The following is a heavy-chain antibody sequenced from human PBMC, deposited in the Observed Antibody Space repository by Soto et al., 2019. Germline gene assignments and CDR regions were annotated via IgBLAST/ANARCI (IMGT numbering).Heavy chain of an antibody. J-gene: IGHJ4*01. CDR2: IISKVYGGTT. CDR3: TRGPGYDSSGHSSIIHY. Sequence: GGSLRLSCTASGLTCVDYSMSWFGHAPGKGLEGLGFIISKVYGGTTYYAASVKCRFTISRDDSKRIAYPQLNSLKTQDRSVFYCTRGPGYDSSGHSSIIHYWVQETLVTVST. D-gene: IGHD3-22*01. V-gene: IGHV3-49*03. CDR1: GLTCVDYS.